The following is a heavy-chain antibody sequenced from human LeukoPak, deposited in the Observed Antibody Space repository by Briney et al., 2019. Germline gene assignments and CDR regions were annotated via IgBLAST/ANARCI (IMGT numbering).Heavy chain of an antibody. V-gene: IGHV4-39*07. J-gene: IGHJ4*02. D-gene: IGHD3-22*01. CDR2: IYYSGST. CDR1: GGSISSSSYY. Sequence: SETLSLTCTVSGGSISSSSYYWGWIRQPPGKGLEWIGSIYYSGSTYYNPSLKSRVTISVDTSKNQFSLKLSSVTAADTAVYYCARALSSYYYDSSAYFSVFDYWGQGTLVTVSS. CDR3: ARALSSYYYDSSAYFSVFDY.